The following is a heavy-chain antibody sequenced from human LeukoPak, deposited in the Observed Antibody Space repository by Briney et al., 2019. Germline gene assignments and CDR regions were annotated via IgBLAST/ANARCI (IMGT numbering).Heavy chain of an antibody. D-gene: IGHD3-9*01. V-gene: IGHV1-18*01. CDR1: GYTFTNFG. CDR2: ISAYNGDT. Sequence: ASVKVSCKAFGYTFTNFGITWVRQAPGQGLEWMGWISAYNGDTKYGQNFQGRVTMTTDTSTSTAYMELSSLRSEDTAVYYCAREAGSYDILTGYSPGGLGYFDYWGQGTLVTVSS. CDR3: AREAGSYDILTGYSPGGLGYFDY. J-gene: IGHJ4*02.